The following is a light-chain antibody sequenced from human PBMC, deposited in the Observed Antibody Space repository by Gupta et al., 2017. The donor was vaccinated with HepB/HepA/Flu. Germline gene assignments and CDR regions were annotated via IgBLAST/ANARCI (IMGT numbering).Light chain of an antibody. CDR1: QSVLYSSNNKNY. CDR2: WAS. Sequence: DLVMTQSPDSLAVSLGERATINCKSSQSVLYSSNNKNYLAWFQQKPGQPPKLLIYWASTRKSGVPDRCSGSGSGTDFTLTISSLQAEDVAVYYCQQDDSTPYTFGQGTKLEIK. CDR3: QQDDSTPYT. V-gene: IGKV4-1*01. J-gene: IGKJ2*01.